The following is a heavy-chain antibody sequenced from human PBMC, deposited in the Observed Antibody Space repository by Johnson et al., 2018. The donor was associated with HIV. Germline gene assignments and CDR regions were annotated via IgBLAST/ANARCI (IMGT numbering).Heavy chain of an antibody. V-gene: IGHV3-66*03. CDR1: GFTVSSNY. Sequence: VQLVESGGGLIQPGGSLRLSCAASGFTVSSNYMSWVRQAPGKGLEWVSVIYSGGSTYYADSVKGRFTISRENVKKSLYLQMNSLRAEDTAVYYCARKGWVRGDFESWGQGTMVNVSS. CDR2: IYSGGST. CDR3: ARKGWVRGDFES. J-gene: IGHJ3*02. D-gene: IGHD1-26*01.